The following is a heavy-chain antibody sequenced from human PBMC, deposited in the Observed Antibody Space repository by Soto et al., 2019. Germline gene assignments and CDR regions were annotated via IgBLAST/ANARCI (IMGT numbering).Heavy chain of an antibody. Sequence: LSLTCSISGGSISDYQWNWIRQPPGKGLEWIGYIYYSGRTNYNPSLKSRLTISLDTSTRQFSLRLRSVTAADTAVYYCARMRGLGEISPYLDYWGQGALVTVSS. CDR1: GGSISDYQ. V-gene: IGHV4-59*01. CDR2: IYYSGRT. J-gene: IGHJ4*02. CDR3: ARMRGLGEISPYLDY. D-gene: IGHD3-16*01.